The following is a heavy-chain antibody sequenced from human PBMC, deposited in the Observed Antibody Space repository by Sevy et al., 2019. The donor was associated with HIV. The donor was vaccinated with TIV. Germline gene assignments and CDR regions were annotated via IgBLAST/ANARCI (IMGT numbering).Heavy chain of an antibody. CDR3: ARSSSVLDGSNNYWFDP. J-gene: IGHJ5*02. Sequence: SQTLSLTCAISGDSVSNNGVAWNWIRQSPSRGLEWLGRTYYRSKWYNNYAVSMKGRISIDRDTSRNQISLQLNSVTAEETAEYYCARSSSVLDGSNNYWFDPWGQGTLVTVSS. D-gene: IGHD6-19*01. CDR1: GDSVSNNGVA. CDR2: TYYRSKWYN. V-gene: IGHV6-1*01.